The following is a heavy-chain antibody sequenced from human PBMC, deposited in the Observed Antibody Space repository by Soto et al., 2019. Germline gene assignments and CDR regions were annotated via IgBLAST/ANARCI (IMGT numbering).Heavy chain of an antibody. CDR3: ARGQRPLIGGRHDTSGYFDH. D-gene: IGHD3-22*01. V-gene: IGHV1-18*01. Sequence: QVQLVQSGAEMKEPGASVKVSCKASGYNFFGYGLSWVRQAPGQGLEWMGWISVYNAKTNYAQKFQGRVTMTPDTSATTVYIELWSLTSDDTAVYYCARGQRPLIGGRHDTSGYFDHCGQGTLVTVSS. CDR1: GYNFFGYG. CDR2: ISVYNAKT. J-gene: IGHJ4*02.